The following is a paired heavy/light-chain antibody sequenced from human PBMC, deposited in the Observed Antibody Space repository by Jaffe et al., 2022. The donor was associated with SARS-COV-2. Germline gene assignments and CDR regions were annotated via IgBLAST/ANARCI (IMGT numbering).Light chain of an antibody. J-gene: IGLJ2*01. CDR2: NKN. V-gene: IGLV3-19*01. CDR1: SLRSYY. Sequence: SSELTQDPAVSVALGQTVRITCQGDSLRSYYASWYQQKPGQAPVLVIYNKNNRPSGIPDRFSGSTSGNTASLTITGTQAEDEADYYCNSRDSSGNRVVFGGGTKLTVL. CDR3: NSRDSSGNRVV.
Heavy chain of an antibody. CDR2: MHYSGTA. V-gene: IGHV4-59*01. CDR3: ARGPGFGDYDGFRKYYYGMDV. D-gene: IGHD4-17*01. J-gene: IGHJ6*02. Sequence: QVQLQESGPGLVKPSETLSLTCTVSGGSIRSYYWSWIRQSPGKGLEWIGYMHYSGTANYNPSLKSRVTISIDTSKTQFSLKVSSVTAADTAVYYCARGPGFGDYDGFRKYYYGMDVWGQGTTVTVSS. CDR1: GGSIRSYY.